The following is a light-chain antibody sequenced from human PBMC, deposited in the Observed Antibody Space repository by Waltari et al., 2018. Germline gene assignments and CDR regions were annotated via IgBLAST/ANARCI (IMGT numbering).Light chain of an antibody. J-gene: IGKJ4*01. CDR3: QQRYSWPLT. CDR1: RSISNY. Sequence: IVLTQSPATLSLSPGERATLSCRASRSISNYLAWYQQKPGQAPRRLIADAANRATGIPTRFSGSGSGTDFALTISSLEPEDFAVYYCQQRYSWPLTFGGGTKVEIK. CDR2: DAA. V-gene: IGKV3-11*01.